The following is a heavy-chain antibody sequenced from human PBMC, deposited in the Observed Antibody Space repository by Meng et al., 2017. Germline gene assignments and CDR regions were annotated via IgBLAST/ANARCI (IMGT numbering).Heavy chain of an antibody. V-gene: IGHV4-59*01. CDR2: IYYSGST. J-gene: IGHJ6*02. CDR3: ARDPAASAASMDV. CDR1: GGSISSYY. D-gene: IGHD6-13*01. Sequence: GSLRLSCTVSGGSISSYYWSWIRQPPGKGLEWIGYIYYSGSTNYNPSLKSRVTISVDTSKNQFSLKLSSVTAADTAVYYCARDPAASAASMDVWGQGTTVTVSS.